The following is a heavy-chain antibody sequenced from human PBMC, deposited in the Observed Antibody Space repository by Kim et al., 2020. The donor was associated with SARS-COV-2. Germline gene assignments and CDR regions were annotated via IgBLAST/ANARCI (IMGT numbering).Heavy chain of an antibody. CDR2: ISYDGSNK. D-gene: IGHD6-19*01. CDR3: ARDSKYSSGWYWDNSGDYYFDY. Sequence: GGSLRLSCAASGFTFSSYGMHWVRQAPGKGLEWVAVISYDGSNKYYADSVKGRFTISRDNSKNTLYLQMNSLRAEDTAVYYCARDSKYSSGWYWDNSGDYYFDYWGQGTLVTVSS. CDR1: GFTFSSYG. V-gene: IGHV3-33*05. J-gene: IGHJ4*02.